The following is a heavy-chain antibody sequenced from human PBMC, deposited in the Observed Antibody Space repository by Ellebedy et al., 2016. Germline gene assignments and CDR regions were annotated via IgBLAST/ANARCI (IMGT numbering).Heavy chain of an antibody. CDR2: LNVDESVK. CDR1: GFSFRSFW. D-gene: IGHD1-26*01. Sequence: GESLKISCAVSGFSFRSFWMSWFRQAPGKGLEWVASLNVDESVKYYVDSVKGRFTISRDNAKNSLYLHMDSLRPEDTAVYYCASGSYQHNFWGQGTLCAVSS. CDR3: ASGSYQHNF. J-gene: IGHJ4*02. V-gene: IGHV3-7*01.